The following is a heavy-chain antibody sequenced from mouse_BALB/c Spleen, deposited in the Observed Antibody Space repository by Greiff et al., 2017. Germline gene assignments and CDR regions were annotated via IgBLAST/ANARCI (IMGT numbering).Heavy chain of an antibody. V-gene: IGHV14-3*02. J-gene: IGHJ2*01. CDR3: ARETLYYFDY. Sequence: VQLQQSGAELVKPGASVKLSCTASGFNIKDTSMHWVKQRPEQGLEWIGRIDPANGNTKYDPKFQGKATITADTSSNTAYLQLSSLTSEDTAVYYCARETLYYFDYWGQGTTLTVSS. CDR2: IDPANGNT. CDR1: GFNIKDTS.